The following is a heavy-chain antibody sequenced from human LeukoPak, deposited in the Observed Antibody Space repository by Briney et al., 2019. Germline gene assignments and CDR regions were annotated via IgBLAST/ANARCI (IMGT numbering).Heavy chain of an antibody. V-gene: IGHV3-33*01. Sequence: VRPGRSLRLSCAASGFTFSSYGMHWVRQAPGKGLEWVAAIWYDGGNKYYADSVKGRFTISRDNSKNTLYLQMNSLRAEDTAVYYCARDTWRAVAGIPFDYWGQGTLVTVSS. D-gene: IGHD6-19*01. CDR2: IWYDGGNK. CDR1: GFTFSSYG. CDR3: ARDTWRAVAGIPFDY. J-gene: IGHJ4*02.